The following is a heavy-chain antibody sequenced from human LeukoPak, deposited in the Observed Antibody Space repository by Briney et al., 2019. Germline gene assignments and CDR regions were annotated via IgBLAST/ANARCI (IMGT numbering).Heavy chain of an antibody. CDR2: IIPIFGIA. D-gene: IGHD6-13*01. CDR3: ARGRSSSWLLFDY. J-gene: IGHJ4*02. CDR1: GGTFSSYA. V-gene: IGHV1-69*04. Sequence: GASVKVSCKASGGTFSSYAISWVRQAPGQGLEWMGRIIPIFGIANYAQKFQGRVTITADKSTSTAYMELSSLRSEDTAVYYCARGRSSSWLLFDYWGQGTLVTVSS.